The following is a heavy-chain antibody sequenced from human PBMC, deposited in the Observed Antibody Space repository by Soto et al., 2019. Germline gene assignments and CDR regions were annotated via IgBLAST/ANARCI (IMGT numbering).Heavy chain of an antibody. CDR1: GYTFTSYY. D-gene: IGHD6-13*01. V-gene: IGHV1-46*01. CDR3: AGDYPGDRYSSSSPAGMDV. Sequence: QVQLVQSGAEVKKPGASVKVSCKASGYTFTSYYMHWVRQAPGQGLEWMGIINPSGGSTSYAQKSRGRVNMTRNTSTSIVYIERSSLGGEDTAVYYCAGDYPGDRYSSSSPAGMDVWGQGTTVTVSS. CDR2: INPSGGST. J-gene: IGHJ6*02.